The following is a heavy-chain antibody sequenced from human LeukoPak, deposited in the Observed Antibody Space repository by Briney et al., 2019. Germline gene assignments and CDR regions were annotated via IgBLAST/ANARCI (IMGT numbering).Heavy chain of an antibody. CDR1: GGSISSGSYY. Sequence: SQTLSLTCTVSGGSISSGSYYWSWIRQPAGKGLEWTGRIYTSGSTNYNPSLKSRVTISVDTSKNQFSLKLSSVTAADTAVYYCARGGQLGFYYYYGMDVWGQGTTVTVSS. J-gene: IGHJ6*02. CDR2: IYTSGST. D-gene: IGHD6-6*01. CDR3: ARGGQLGFYYYYGMDV. V-gene: IGHV4-61*02.